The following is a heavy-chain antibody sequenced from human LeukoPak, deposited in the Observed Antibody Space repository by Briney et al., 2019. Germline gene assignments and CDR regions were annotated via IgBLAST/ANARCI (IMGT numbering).Heavy chain of an antibody. J-gene: IGHJ4*02. Sequence: GGSLRLSCAASGFTFSGSAMHWVRQASGKGLEWVGRIRSKADSYATAYAASLKGRFIISRDDSKNTTYLQMNSLNTEDTAVYYRTRWLQSLEHWGQGTLVSVSS. CDR2: IRSKADSYAT. CDR3: TRWLQSLEH. CDR1: GFTFSGSA. D-gene: IGHD5-24*01. V-gene: IGHV3-73*01.